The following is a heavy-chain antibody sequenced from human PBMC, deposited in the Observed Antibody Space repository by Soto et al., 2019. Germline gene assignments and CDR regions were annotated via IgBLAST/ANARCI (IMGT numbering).Heavy chain of an antibody. CDR1: GFTFSDYY. CDR2: ISSSGSTI. J-gene: IGHJ4*02. D-gene: IGHD3-22*01. CDR3: ARGHDSSGYYQYYFDY. V-gene: IGHV3-11*01. Sequence: GGSLRLSCAASGFTFSDYYMSWIREAPGKGLEWVSYISSSGSTIYYADSVKGRFTISRDNAKNSLYLQMNSLRAEDTAVYYCARGHDSSGYYQYYFDYWGRGTLVTVSS.